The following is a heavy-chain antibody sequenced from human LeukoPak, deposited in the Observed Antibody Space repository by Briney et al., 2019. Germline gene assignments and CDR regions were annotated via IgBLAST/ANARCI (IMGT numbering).Heavy chain of an antibody. CDR3: ARDSTGGSGTHAFDI. CDR1: GGTFSSYA. D-gene: IGHD3-10*01. CDR2: IIPIFGTA. Sequence: SVKVSCKASGGTFSSYAISWVRQAPGQGLEWMGGIIPIFGTANYAQKFQGRVTITADESTSTAYMELSSLRSEDTAVYYCARDSTGGSGTHAFDIWGQGTMVTVSS. J-gene: IGHJ3*02. V-gene: IGHV1-69*13.